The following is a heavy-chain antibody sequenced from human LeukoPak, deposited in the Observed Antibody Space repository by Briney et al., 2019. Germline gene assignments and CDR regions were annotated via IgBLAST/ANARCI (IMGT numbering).Heavy chain of an antibody. CDR3: VRSSYDSSLRFDDY. V-gene: IGHV1-2*02. CDR1: GYTFTAYY. CDR2: LNPYSGDT. J-gene: IGHJ4*02. D-gene: IGHD3-22*01. Sequence: ASVKLSCTASGYTFTAYYLHWVRQAPGQGLEWMGWLNPYSGDTNYAQNFQGRVTMTRDTSINTAYMELSRLRSDDTAVYYCVRSSYDSSLRFDDYWGQGTLVTVSS.